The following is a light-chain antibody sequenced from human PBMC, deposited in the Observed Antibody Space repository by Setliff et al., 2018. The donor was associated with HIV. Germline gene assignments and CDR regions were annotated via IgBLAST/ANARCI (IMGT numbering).Light chain of an antibody. CDR3: SSYAISNTLP. CDR2: EVR. CDR1: SSDVGGYSY. J-gene: IGLJ1*01. Sequence: QSALTQPASVSGSPGQSITISCTGTSSDVGGYSYVSWYQQHPGKAPKLIIYEVRNRPSGVSNRFSGSKSGNTVSLTISGLQAEDEADYYCSSYAISNTLPFGTGTKVTV. V-gene: IGLV2-14*01.